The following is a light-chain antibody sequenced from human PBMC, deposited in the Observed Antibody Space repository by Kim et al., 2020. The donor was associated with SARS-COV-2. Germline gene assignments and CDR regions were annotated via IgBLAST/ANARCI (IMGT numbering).Light chain of an antibody. Sequence: ASVGDRVTLTCPARQGVSIYLSWDQQKPEKVPKLLIYAASTFLSGVPSRFSGSGSLTDFTLTISSLQPVDVATYYCQKYNSAPLTFGGGTKVYIK. CDR2: AAS. CDR1: QGVSIY. V-gene: IGKV1-27*01. J-gene: IGKJ4*01. CDR3: QKYNSAPLT.